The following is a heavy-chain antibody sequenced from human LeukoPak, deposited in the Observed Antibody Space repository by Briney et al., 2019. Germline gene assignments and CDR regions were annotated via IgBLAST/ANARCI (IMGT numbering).Heavy chain of an antibody. CDR1: GYTFTGYY. Sequence: ASVKVSCKASGYTFTGYYMHWVRQAPGQGLEWMGWINPNSSGTNYAQKFQGRVTMTRDTSISTAYMELSRLRSDDTAVYYCARDIFLTAGGSTSEDWGQGTLVTVSS. V-gene: IGHV1-2*02. J-gene: IGHJ4*02. CDR3: ARDIFLTAGGSTSED. D-gene: IGHD2-2*01. CDR2: INPNSSGT.